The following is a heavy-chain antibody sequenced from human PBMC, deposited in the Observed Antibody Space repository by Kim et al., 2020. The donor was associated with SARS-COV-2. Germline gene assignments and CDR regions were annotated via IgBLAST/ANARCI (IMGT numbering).Heavy chain of an antibody. CDR1: GFTFSSYG. CDR2: ISYDGSNK. CDR3: AKGGAFDI. Sequence: GGSLRLSCAASGFTFSSYGMHWVRQAPGKGLEWVAVISYDGSNKYYADSVKGRFTIARDNSKNTLYLQMNSLRAEDTAVYYCAKGGAFDIWGQGTMVTVSS. V-gene: IGHV3-30*18. J-gene: IGHJ3*02.